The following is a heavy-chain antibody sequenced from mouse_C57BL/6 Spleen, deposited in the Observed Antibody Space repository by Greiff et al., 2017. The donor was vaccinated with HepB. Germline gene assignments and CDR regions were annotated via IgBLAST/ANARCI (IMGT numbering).Heavy chain of an antibody. J-gene: IGHJ3*01. CDR3: ARRESSWFAY. CDR2: ISSGGSYT. V-gene: IGHV5-6*01. CDR1: GFTFSSYG. Sequence: EVHLVESGGDLVKPGGSLKLSCAASGFTFSSYGMSWVRQTPDERLEWVATISSGGSYTYYPDSVKGRFTISRDKTKNTLYLQLSSLKSEDTAMYYCARRESSWFAYWGQGTLVTVSA.